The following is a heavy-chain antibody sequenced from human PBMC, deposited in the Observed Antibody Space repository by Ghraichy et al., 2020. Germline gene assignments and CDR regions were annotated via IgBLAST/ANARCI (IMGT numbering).Heavy chain of an antibody. Sequence: SETPSLTCTVSGDSISSGSSYWGWIRHPPGRGLEWIGSIYFSGYTQNNPSLKSRVTMSVDTSKNQFSLKVSSVTAADTAVYYCARDYRAFDLWGQGILVTVSS. D-gene: IGHD1-26*01. J-gene: IGHJ4*02. CDR2: IYFSGYT. CDR1: GDSISSGSSY. CDR3: ARDYRAFDL. V-gene: IGHV4-39*07.